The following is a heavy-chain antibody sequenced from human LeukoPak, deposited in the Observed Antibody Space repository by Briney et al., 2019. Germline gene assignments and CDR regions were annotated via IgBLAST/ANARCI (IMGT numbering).Heavy chain of an antibody. CDR1: GFTFSSYW. CDR2: IKQDGSEK. J-gene: IGHJ6*03. Sequence: GGSLRLSCAASGFTFSSYWMSWVRQAPGKGLEWVANIKQDGSEKYYVDSVKGRFTISRDNAKNSLYLQMNSLRAEDTAVYYCARDGSDYYGSGSYYNCYMDVWGKGTTVTISS. V-gene: IGHV3-7*01. D-gene: IGHD3-10*01. CDR3: ARDGSDYYGSGSYYNCYMDV.